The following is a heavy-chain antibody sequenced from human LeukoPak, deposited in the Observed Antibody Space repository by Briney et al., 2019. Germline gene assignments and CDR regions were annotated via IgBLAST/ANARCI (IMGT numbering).Heavy chain of an antibody. J-gene: IGHJ4*02. D-gene: IGHD3-9*01. CDR2: IYYSGIT. Sequence: SETLSLTCTVSGGSISSYYWSWIRQPPGKGLEWIGYIYYSGITNYNPSLKSRVTISVDTSKNQFSLKLSSVTAADTAVYYCARSLSPYYDILPGSSTHSYFDYWGQGTLVTVSS. CDR3: ARSLSPYYDILPGSSTHSYFDY. CDR1: GGSISSYY. V-gene: IGHV4-59*08.